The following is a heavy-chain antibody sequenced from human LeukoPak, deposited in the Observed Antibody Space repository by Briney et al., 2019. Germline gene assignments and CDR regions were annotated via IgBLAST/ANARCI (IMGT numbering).Heavy chain of an antibody. D-gene: IGHD1-26*01. Sequence: GGSLRLSCAASGFTFSSYEINWVRQAPGKGLEWVSFISSSNSYIYHADSMKGRFTISRDDAKNSLFLQMNSLRAEDTAVYYCATGGVGATSPLFIDYWGQGTLVTVSS. CDR3: ATGGVGATSPLFIDY. V-gene: IGHV3-21*01. CDR2: ISSSNSYI. J-gene: IGHJ4*02. CDR1: GFTFSSYE.